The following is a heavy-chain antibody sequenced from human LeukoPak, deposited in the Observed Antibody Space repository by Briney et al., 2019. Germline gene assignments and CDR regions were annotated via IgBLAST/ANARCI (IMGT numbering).Heavy chain of an antibody. CDR3: AKNGDRGAYCTGGTCYPYFYYYMDV. CDR2: ISSSSDKI. D-gene: IGHD2-15*01. Sequence: GGSLRLSCGGSGFTFSTYNMHWVRQAPGKGLVWFSYISSSSDKIYYADSAKGRFTISRDNSKNTLYLQMNSLRAEDTAIYYCAKNGDRGAYCTGGTCYPYFYYYMDVWGKGTTVTI. J-gene: IGHJ6*03. V-gene: IGHV3-48*01. CDR1: GFTFSTYN.